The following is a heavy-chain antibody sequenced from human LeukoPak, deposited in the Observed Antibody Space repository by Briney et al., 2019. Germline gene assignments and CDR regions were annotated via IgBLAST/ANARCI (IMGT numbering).Heavy chain of an antibody. D-gene: IGHD3-22*01. CDR2: ISDSGGRT. CDR1: GITLTNYG. CDR3: ARAAGYDSSGYYYGYYFDY. V-gene: IGHV3-23*01. J-gene: IGHJ4*02. Sequence: GGSLRLSCAVSGITLTNYGMSWVRQAPGKGLEWVAGISDSGGRTIYADSVKGRFTISRDNPKNTLYLQMNSLRAEDTAVYYCARAAGYDSSGYYYGYYFDYWGQGTLVTVSS.